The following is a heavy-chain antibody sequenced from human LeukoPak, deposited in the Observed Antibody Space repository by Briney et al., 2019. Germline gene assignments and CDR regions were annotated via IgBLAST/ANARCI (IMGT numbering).Heavy chain of an antibody. J-gene: IGHJ4*02. D-gene: IGHD5-24*01. CDR1: GGSISNNNYY. CDR3: ANYGYRGFFDY. V-gene: IGHV4-39*01. Sequence: SETLSLTCTVSGGSISNNNYYWGWIRQPPGKGLVWIGSIYYSGNTYYNPSLKSRVTISVDTSKNQFSLTLTSVTAADTAVYYCANYGYRGFFDYWGQGTLVTVSS. CDR2: IYYSGNT.